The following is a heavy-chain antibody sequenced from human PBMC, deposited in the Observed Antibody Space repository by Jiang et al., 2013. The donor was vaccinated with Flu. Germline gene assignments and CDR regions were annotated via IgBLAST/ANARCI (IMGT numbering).Heavy chain of an antibody. CDR2: IWYDGSNK. Sequence: QLLESGGGVVQPGRSLRLSCAASGFTFSSYGMHWVRQAPGKGLEWVAVIWYDGSNKYYADSVKGRFTISRDNSKNTLYLQMNSLRAEDTAVYYCARDQGGYSSSPWDYWGQGTLVTVSS. CDR3: ARDQGGYSSSPWDY. V-gene: IGHV3-33*01. CDR1: GFTFSSYG. J-gene: IGHJ4*02. D-gene: IGHD6-13*01.